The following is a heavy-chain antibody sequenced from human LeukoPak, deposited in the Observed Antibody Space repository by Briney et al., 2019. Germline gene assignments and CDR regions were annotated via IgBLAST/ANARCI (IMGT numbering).Heavy chain of an antibody. CDR2: IYTSGST. J-gene: IGHJ6*03. Sequence: SETLSLTCTVSGGSISSYYWSWIRQPAGKGLEWIGRIYTSGSTNYNPSLKSRVTMSVDTSKNQFSLKLSSVTAADTAVYYCAREGYSSFLYYYYMDVWGKGTTVTVSS. V-gene: IGHV4-4*07. CDR1: GGSISSYY. CDR3: AREGYSSFLYYYYMDV. D-gene: IGHD6-13*01.